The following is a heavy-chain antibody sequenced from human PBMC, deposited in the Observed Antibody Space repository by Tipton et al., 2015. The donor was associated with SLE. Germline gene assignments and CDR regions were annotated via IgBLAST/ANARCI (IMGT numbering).Heavy chain of an antibody. V-gene: IGHV3-49*04. CDR2: IRNKANGGAT. J-gene: IGHJ4*02. CDR1: GAFCDYV. CDR3: TRWSGTDYASFDD. D-gene: IGHD3/OR15-3a*01. Sequence: SLRLSCTASGAFCDYVMTEVRQAPGKGLVFIGFIRNKANGGATEYASSVNGRFTILSDDSRSLSYLQMNSLKAEDTAVYYCTRWSGTDYASFDDWGQGTLVTV.